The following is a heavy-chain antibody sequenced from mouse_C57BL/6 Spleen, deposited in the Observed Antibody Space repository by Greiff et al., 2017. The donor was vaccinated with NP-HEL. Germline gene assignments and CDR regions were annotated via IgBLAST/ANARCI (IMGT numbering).Heavy chain of an antibody. J-gene: IGHJ3*01. CDR2: INPYNGGT. CDR3: ARSGDYGGFAY. D-gene: IGHD2-4*01. Sequence: VQLKESGPVLVKPGASVKMSCKASGYTFTDYYMNWVKQSHGKSLEWIGVINPYNGGTSYNQKFKGKATLTVDKSSSTAYMELNSLTSEDSAVYYCARSGDYGGFAYWGQGTLVTVSA. CDR1: GYTFTDYY. V-gene: IGHV1-19*01.